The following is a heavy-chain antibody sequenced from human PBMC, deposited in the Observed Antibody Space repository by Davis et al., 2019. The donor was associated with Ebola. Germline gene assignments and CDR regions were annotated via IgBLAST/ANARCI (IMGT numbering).Heavy chain of an antibody. V-gene: IGHV5-51*01. D-gene: IGHD2-2*01. J-gene: IGHJ4*02. CDR3: ARLRGDIVVGYFDY. CDR1: GYSFTSYW. CDR2: IYPGDSDT. Sequence: PGGSLRLSCKGSGYSFTSYWIGWVRQMPGKGLEWMGIIYPGDSDTRYSPSFQGQVTISADKSISTASLQWGSLKASDTAMYYCARLRGDIVVGYFDYWGQGTLVTVSS.